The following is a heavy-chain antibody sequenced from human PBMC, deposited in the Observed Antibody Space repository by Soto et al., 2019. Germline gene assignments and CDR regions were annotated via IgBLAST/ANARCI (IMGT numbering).Heavy chain of an antibody. J-gene: IGHJ4*02. Sequence: QVQLQESGPGLLKPSQTLSLTCTVSGGSISSGGYYWSWIPQHPGQGWEWIGYIYYSGSTYYNPSLPSRVTISVDTSKNQFYLKLSSVTAADTAVYYGARGLYYYGSGSYSFDYWGQGTLVTVSS. D-gene: IGHD3-10*01. CDR3: ARGLYYYGSGSYSFDY. CDR1: GGSISSGGYY. V-gene: IGHV4-31*03. CDR2: IYYSGST.